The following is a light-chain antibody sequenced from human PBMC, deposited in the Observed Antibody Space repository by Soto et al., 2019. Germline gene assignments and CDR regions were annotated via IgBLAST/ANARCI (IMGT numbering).Light chain of an antibody. CDR3: QQRSNWPRT. J-gene: IGKJ1*01. CDR1: QSVSSY. V-gene: IGKV3-11*01. CDR2: DAS. Sequence: EIVLTQSPATLSLSPGERATLSCRASQSVSSYFAWYQQNPGQAPRLLIYDASNRATGIPARFSGSGSGTDFTLTISSLEPEDFAVYDCQQRSNWPRTFGQGTKVEIK.